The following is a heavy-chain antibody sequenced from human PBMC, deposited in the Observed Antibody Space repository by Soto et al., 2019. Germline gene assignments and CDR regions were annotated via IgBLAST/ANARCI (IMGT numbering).Heavy chain of an antibody. CDR3: AREDRGFNSGYDFTYYYYYYMDV. Sequence: GGSLRLSCAASGFTVSSNYMSWVRQAPGKGLEWVSVIYSGGSTYYADSVKGRFTISRDNSKNTLYLQMNSLRAEDTAVYYCAREDRGFNSGYDFTYYYYYYMDVWGKGTTVTVSS. V-gene: IGHV3-66*01. D-gene: IGHD5-12*01. J-gene: IGHJ6*03. CDR1: GFTVSSNY. CDR2: IYSGGST.